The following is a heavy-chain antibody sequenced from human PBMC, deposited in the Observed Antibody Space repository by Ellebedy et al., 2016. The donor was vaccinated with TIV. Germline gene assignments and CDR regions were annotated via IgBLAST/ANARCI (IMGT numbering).Heavy chain of an antibody. V-gene: IGHV3-23*01. D-gene: IGHD5-12*01. CDR2: ISNTGSRT. CDR1: GFTFSSYA. CDR3: ARDRGYDTFDY. Sequence: GESLKISCAASGFTFSSYAMSWVRQAPGKGLEWVSTISNTGSRTYYADSVEGRFIISRDNSKKTLYLQMNSLRVEDTAVYYCARDRGYDTFDYWGQGILVTVSA. J-gene: IGHJ4*02.